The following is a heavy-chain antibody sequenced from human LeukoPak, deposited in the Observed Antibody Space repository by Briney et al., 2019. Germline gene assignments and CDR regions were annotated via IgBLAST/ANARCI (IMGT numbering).Heavy chain of an antibody. CDR2: ISSSSSYI. CDR1: GFTFSSYS. Sequence: GGSLRLSCAASGFTFSSYSMNWVRQAPGKGLEWVSSISSSSSYIYYADPVKGRFTISRDNAKNSLYLQMNSLRAEDTAVYYCARARTKQLVDAFDIWGQGTMVTVSS. V-gene: IGHV3-21*01. CDR3: ARARTKQLVDAFDI. D-gene: IGHD6-6*01. J-gene: IGHJ3*02.